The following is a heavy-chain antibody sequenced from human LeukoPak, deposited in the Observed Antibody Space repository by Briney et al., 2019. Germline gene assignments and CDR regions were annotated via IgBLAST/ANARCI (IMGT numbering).Heavy chain of an antibody. V-gene: IGHV4-38-2*02. J-gene: IGHJ4*02. D-gene: IGHD4-11*01. CDR2: IYHSGST. CDR1: GYSISSGYY. Sequence: SETLSLTCTVSGYSISSGYYWGWIRQPPGKGLEWIGSIYHSGSTYYNPSLKSRVTISVDTSKNQFSLKLNSVTAADTAVYYCARDPGTTGAVFDYWGQGTLVTVSS. CDR3: ARDPGTTGAVFDY.